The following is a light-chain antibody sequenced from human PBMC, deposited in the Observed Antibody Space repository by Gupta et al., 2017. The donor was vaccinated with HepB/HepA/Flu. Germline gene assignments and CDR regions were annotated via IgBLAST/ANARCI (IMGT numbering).Light chain of an antibody. J-gene: IGLJ2*01. CDR3: EYSDLISRI. Sequence: NFMLTQPHSVSEFPGKTVTISCTRSSGSIAHNYVQWYQQRPGSAPTTVIYDKKDRPSGVPDRFSGSIYRSSNSVSITSSGLRAEDDSFYYCEYSDLISRIFGGGTRLTVL. CDR1: SGSIAHNY. CDR2: DKK. V-gene: IGLV6-57*03.